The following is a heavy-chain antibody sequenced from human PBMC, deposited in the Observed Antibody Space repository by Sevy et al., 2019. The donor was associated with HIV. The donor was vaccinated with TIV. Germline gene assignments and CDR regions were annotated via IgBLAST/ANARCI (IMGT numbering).Heavy chain of an antibody. D-gene: IGHD6-19*01. V-gene: IGHV3-30*03. Sequence: GGSLRLSCAASGFSFSTHAMHWVRQAPGKGLEWVAVISFDGSDKYYSDSVKGRFTISRDDSKNTLLLQMSSLRAEDTDVYYCARDAGYSTVWYPSYWGQGTLVTVSS. CDR2: ISFDGSDK. CDR1: GFSFSTHA. J-gene: IGHJ4*02. CDR3: ARDAGYSTVWYPSY.